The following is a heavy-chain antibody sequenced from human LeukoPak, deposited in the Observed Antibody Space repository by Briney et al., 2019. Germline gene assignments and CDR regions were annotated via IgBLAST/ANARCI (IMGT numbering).Heavy chain of an antibody. CDR3: ASSRGSLHYYMDV. V-gene: IGHV1-69*05. J-gene: IGHJ6*03. CDR2: IIPIFGAA. CDR1: GGTFLNYA. D-gene: IGHD3-22*01. Sequence: SVKVSCKASGGTFLNYASSWVRQAPGQGLEWMGGIIPIFGAANYAQKFQDRVTITTDESTTTVYMELSSLRSDDTAVYYCASSRGSLHYYMDVWGKGTTVTVSS.